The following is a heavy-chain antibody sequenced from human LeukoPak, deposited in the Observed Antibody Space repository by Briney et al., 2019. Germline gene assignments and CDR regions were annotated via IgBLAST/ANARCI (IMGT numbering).Heavy chain of an antibody. J-gene: IGHJ4*02. CDR3: AKGSEILSCGYCSPRF. D-gene: IGHD2-21*02. CDR2: ISSDGSNK. CDR1: GFIFSSYG. Sequence: PGRSLRLSCAASGFIFSSYGMHWVRQAPGKGLEWVAVISSDGSNKYYTDSVKGRFTISRDNSKDTLYLQMNSLRVEDTALYYWAKGSEILSCGYCSPRFWGPGTLVTVSS. V-gene: IGHV3-30*18.